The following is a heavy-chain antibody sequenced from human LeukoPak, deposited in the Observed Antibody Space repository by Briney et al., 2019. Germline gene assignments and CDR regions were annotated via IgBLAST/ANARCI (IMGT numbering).Heavy chain of an antibody. J-gene: IGHJ6*03. D-gene: IGHD3-9*01. V-gene: IGHV4-34*01. CDR3: ARAIRYFGYYYYYMDV. CDR1: GGSFSGYY. Sequence: SETLSLTCAAYGGSFSGYYWSWIRQPPGKGLEWIGEINHSGRTNYNPSLKSRVTISVDTSKNQFSLKLSSVTAADTAVYYCARAIRYFGYYYYYMDVWDKGTTVTVSS. CDR2: INHSGRT.